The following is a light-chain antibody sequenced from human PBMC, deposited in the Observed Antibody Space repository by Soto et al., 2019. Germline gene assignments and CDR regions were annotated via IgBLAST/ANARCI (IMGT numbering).Light chain of an antibody. V-gene: IGLV2-14*01. CDR3: FSYTSSGTEV. Sequence: QSVLTQPASVSGSPGQSITISCTGTSSDVGNYNYVSWYQQHPGKAPKLMIYEVSNRPSGVSNRFSGSKSGNTASLTISGLQAEDETDYYCFSYTSSGTEVFGTGTKVTVL. CDR2: EVS. J-gene: IGLJ1*01. CDR1: SSDVGNYNY.